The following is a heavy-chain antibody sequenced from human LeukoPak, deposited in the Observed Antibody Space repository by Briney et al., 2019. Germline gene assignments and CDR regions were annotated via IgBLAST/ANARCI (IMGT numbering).Heavy chain of an antibody. J-gene: IGHJ4*02. Sequence: SETLSLTCTISGDSIGDYYWTWIRQPAGKGPEWIGRIYASGSTNYNPSLKSRVTISVDTSENQFSLNLRSVTAADTAVYYCASEGLAVAGNFLYWGQGALVTVSS. CDR1: GDSIGDYY. D-gene: IGHD6-19*01. V-gene: IGHV4-4*07. CDR2: IYASGST. CDR3: ASEGLAVAGNFLY.